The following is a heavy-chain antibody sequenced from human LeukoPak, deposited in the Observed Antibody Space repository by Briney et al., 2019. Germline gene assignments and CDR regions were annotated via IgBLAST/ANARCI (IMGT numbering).Heavy chain of an antibody. D-gene: IGHD3-10*01. CDR2: IYPGDSDT. Sequence: GESLKISCKGSGYSFTSYWIGWVRQMPGKGLEWMGIIYPGDSDTRYSPSFQGQVTISADKSISTAYLQWSSLKASDTAMYYCASTMVRGAPRYYGMDVWGQGTTVTVSS. CDR1: GYSFTSYW. CDR3: ASTMVRGAPRYYGMDV. J-gene: IGHJ6*02. V-gene: IGHV5-51*01.